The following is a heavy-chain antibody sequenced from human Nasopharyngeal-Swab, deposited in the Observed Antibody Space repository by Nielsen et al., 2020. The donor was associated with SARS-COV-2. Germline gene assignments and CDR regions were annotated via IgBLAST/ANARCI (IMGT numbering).Heavy chain of an antibody. CDR2: ISGGTTYI. CDR1: GFTFSNYN. D-gene: IGHD3-3*01. V-gene: IGHV3-21*01. Sequence: GESLNISCASSGFTFSNYNMNWVRQAPRKGLEWVSSISGGTTYIYYADSVRGRFTISRDNAKNSLHLQMNSLRAEDTAVYYCARDGLDYDFWSAYFMDVWGQGTTVTVSS. J-gene: IGHJ6*02. CDR3: ARDGLDYDFWSAYFMDV.